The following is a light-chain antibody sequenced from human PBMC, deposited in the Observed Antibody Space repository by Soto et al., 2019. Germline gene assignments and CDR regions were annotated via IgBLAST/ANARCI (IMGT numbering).Light chain of an antibody. V-gene: IGLV3-1*01. Sequence: SYELIQPPSVSVSPGQTASITCSGDKLGDKYACWYQQKPGQSPVLVIYRDSKRPSGIPERFSGSNSGNTATLTISGTQAMDEADFYCQAWDTSTAVFGGGTKLTVL. CDR1: KLGDKY. CDR2: RDS. CDR3: QAWDTSTAV. J-gene: IGLJ2*01.